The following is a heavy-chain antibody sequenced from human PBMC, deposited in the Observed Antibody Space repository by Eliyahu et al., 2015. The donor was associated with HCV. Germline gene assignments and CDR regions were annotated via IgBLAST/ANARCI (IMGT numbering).Heavy chain of an antibody. Sequence: APGKGLEWVSAISGSGGSTYYADSVKGRFTISRDNSKNTLYLQMNSLRAEDTAVYYCAKFARGLRYFDWLSADTFDYWGQGTLVTVSS. CDR3: AKFARGLRYFDWLSADTFDY. J-gene: IGHJ4*02. V-gene: IGHV3-23*01. CDR2: ISGSGGST. D-gene: IGHD3-9*01.